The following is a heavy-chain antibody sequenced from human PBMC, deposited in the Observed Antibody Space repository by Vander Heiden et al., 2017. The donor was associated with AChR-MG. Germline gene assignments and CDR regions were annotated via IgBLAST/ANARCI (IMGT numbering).Heavy chain of an antibody. CDR1: GLTFTNSA. CDR2: VVVDSGNT. V-gene: IGHV1-58*01. J-gene: IGHJ6*03. Sequence: QMQLVQSGPEVKKPGTSVKVSCQASGLTFTNSAVQWVRQARGQRLEWIGWVVVDSGNTIYAQKFQERVTITRDMSTTTAYMELSSLRSEDTAVYYCAAGPYYDILTGFYSGVYYYMDVWGTGTTVTVSS. CDR3: AAGPYYDILTGFYSGVYYYMDV. D-gene: IGHD3-9*01.